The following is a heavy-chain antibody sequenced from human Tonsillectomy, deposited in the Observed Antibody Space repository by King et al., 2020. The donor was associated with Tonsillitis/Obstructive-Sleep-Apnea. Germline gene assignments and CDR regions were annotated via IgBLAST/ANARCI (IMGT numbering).Heavy chain of an antibody. CDR3: ARLQRPSDSGDYGDYGGVNY. CDR1: GYSFTTFW. D-gene: IGHD4-17*01. V-gene: IGHV5-51*01. J-gene: IGHJ4*02. CDR2: IYPDDSDT. Sequence: QLVQSGAEVKKPGEALKISCMGSGYSFTTFWVGWGRQMPRKGLGVMGVIYPDDSDTRYSPSFQGQVAISVDKSISSAYLQWSSLEASDTAMYYCARLQRPSDSGDYGDYGGVNYWGQGTLVTVSS.